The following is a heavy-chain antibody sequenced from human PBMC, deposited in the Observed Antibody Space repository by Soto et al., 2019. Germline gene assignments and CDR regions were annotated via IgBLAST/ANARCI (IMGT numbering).Heavy chain of an antibody. Sequence: EVQLLESGGGLVQPGGSLRLSCAASGFTFSSYAMSWVRQAPGKGLEWVSAISGSGGSTYYADSVMGRFTISRDNSKNTLYLQMNSLRAEDTAVYYCAKVPELWMGESRADYWGQGTLVTVSS. CDR3: AKVPELWMGESRADY. D-gene: IGHD5-18*01. CDR2: ISGSGGST. J-gene: IGHJ4*02. CDR1: GFTFSSYA. V-gene: IGHV3-23*01.